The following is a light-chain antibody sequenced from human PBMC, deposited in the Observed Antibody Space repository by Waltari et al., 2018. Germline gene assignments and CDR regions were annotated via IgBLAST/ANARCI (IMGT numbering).Light chain of an antibody. Sequence: DIQMTQSPSSLSASVGARVNITCRASQNIRNFLNWYQQKPGKAPRLLIYAATTLQTGVPARFSGNRSGTDFTLTIRDLQPEDFATYSCQQSYSTPYTFGQGTKMEI. CDR2: AAT. J-gene: IGKJ2*01. CDR3: QQSYSTPYT. CDR1: QNIRNF. V-gene: IGKV1-39*01.